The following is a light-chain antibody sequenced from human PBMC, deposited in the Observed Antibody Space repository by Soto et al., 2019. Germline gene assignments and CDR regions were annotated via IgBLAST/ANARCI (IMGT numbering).Light chain of an antibody. J-gene: IGLJ2*01. Sequence: QSALTQPPSASGSPGQSVTISCTGTSSDVGGYNYVSWYQQHPGKAPKLMIYEVSKRPSGVPDRFSGSKSGNTASPTVSGLQAEDEADYYCSSYAGSNNLVVFGGGTKRPS. V-gene: IGLV2-8*01. CDR3: SSYAGSNNLVV. CDR1: SSDVGGYNY. CDR2: EVS.